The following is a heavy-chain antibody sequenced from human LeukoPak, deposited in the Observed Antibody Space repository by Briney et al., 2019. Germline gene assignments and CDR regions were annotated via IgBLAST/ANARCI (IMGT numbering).Heavy chain of an antibody. CDR1: GGTFSSYA. CDR2: IIPIFGTA. D-gene: IGHD3-22*01. J-gene: IGHJ3*02. Sequence: VASVKVSCKASGGTFSSYAIRWVRQAPGQGLEWMGGIIPIFGTANYAQKFQGRVTITADESTSTAYMELSSLRSEDTAVYYCARRDAYYYDPSGAFDIWGQGTMVTVSS. V-gene: IGHV1-69*13. CDR3: ARRDAYYYDPSGAFDI.